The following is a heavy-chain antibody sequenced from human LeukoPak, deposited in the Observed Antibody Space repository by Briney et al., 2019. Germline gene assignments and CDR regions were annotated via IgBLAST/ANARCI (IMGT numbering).Heavy chain of an antibody. V-gene: IGHV3-23*01. CDR1: GFTFSSYA. Sequence: AGGSLRLSCAASGFTFSSYAMSWVRQAPGKGLEWVSAISGSGGSTYYADSVKGRFTISRDNSKNTLFLQMNSLRAEDTAIYYCAKDRELLWFGESYDAFDIWGQGTMVTVSS. CDR2: ISGSGGST. J-gene: IGHJ3*02. CDR3: AKDRELLWFGESYDAFDI. D-gene: IGHD3-10*01.